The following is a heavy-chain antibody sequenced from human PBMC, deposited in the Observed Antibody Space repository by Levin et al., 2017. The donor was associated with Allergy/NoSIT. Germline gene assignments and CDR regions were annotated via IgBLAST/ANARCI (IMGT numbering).Heavy chain of an antibody. D-gene: IGHD2-15*01. V-gene: IGHV5-51*01. CDR1: GYSFSSYW. CDR3: ARGGDCSGGRCFSTWFDP. J-gene: IGHJ5*02. Sequence: PGESLKISCKASGYSFSSYWIIWVRQMPGKGLEWMGIIYPGDSDIKYSPSFQGQVTISADRSINTAYLQWSSLKASDTAIYYCARGGDCSGGRCFSTWFDPWGQGTLVTVSS. CDR2: IYPGDSDI.